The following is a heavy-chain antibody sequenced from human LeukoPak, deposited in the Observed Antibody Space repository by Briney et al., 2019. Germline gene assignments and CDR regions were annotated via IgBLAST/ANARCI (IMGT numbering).Heavy chain of an antibody. Sequence: GGSLRPSCAASGFPFSTYWMSWVRQAPGKGLEWVANINQDGTEKYYVDSVKGRFTISRDYAKNSLYLQMNSLRVEDTAVYYCARGHTYGIYWGQGTLVTVSS. J-gene: IGHJ4*02. CDR1: GFPFSTYW. D-gene: IGHD5-18*01. CDR3: ARGHTYGIY. V-gene: IGHV3-7*03. CDR2: INQDGTEK.